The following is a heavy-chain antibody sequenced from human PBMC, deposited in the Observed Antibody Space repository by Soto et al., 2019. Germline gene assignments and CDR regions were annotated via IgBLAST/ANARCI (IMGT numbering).Heavy chain of an antibody. Sequence: EVQLVETGGGLIQHGGSLRLSCTASGFTVSSNYMTWVRQAPGKGLEWVSVIYSGGNTYYADSVKGRFTSSRDKSKNTLYLQMNSLRAEDTAVYYCAGATGRYWGQGTLVTVSS. J-gene: IGHJ4*02. CDR1: GFTVSSNY. CDR3: AGATGRY. CDR2: IYSGGNT. V-gene: IGHV3-53*02. D-gene: IGHD1-1*01.